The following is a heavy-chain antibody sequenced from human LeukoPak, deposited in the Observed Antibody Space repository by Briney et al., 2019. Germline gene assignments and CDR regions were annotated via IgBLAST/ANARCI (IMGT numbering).Heavy chain of an antibody. J-gene: IGHJ4*02. Sequence: PGRSLRLSCAASGFTFSGYAMHWVRQAPGKGLEWVAVISYDGSNEYYADSVKGRFTISRDNSKNPLYLQMNSLSVEDTAVYYCARVGYYASGPFSYFDYWGQGTLVTVSS. D-gene: IGHD3-10*01. CDR1: GFTFSGYA. CDR3: ARVGYYASGPFSYFDY. CDR2: ISYDGSNE. V-gene: IGHV3-30-3*01.